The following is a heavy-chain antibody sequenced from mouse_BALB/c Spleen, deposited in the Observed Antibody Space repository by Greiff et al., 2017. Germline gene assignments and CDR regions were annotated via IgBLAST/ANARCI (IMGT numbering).Heavy chain of an antibody. J-gene: IGHJ2*01. CDR2: ISSGGSYT. CDR3: ARHPLSDY. CDR1: GFTFSSYA. Sequence: EVKVVESGGGLVKPGGSLKLSCAASGFTFSSYAMSWVRQTPEKRLEWVATISSGGSYTYYPDSVKGRFTISRDNAKNTLYLQMSSLRSEDTAMYYCARHPLSDYWGQGTTLTVSS. V-gene: IGHV5-9-3*01. D-gene: IGHD2-3*01.